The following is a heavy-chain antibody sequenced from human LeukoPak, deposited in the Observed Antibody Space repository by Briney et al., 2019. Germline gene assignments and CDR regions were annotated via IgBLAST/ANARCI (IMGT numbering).Heavy chain of an antibody. J-gene: IGHJ3*02. V-gene: IGHV1-2*02. Sequence: ASVKVSCKASGYTFTGYDMHWVRQAPGQGLEWRGWINPNSGGTNYAQKFQGRVTMTRDTSISTAYMELRSLRSDDTAVYYCARGGGWEAARAFDIWGQGTMVTVSS. D-gene: IGHD6-13*01. CDR3: ARGGGWEAARAFDI. CDR2: INPNSGGT. CDR1: GYTFTGYD.